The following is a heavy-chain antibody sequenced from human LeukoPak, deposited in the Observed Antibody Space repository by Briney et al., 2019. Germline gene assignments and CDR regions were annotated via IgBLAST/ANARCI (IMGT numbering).Heavy chain of an antibody. D-gene: IGHD6-6*01. CDR3: AKATARYSSSYFFDY. CDR1: GYTFTSYN. Sequence: ASVKVSCKASGYTFTSYNINWVRQAPGQGLEWMGWINPNSGGTNYAQKFQGRVTMTRDMSTSTVYMELSSLRSEDTAVYYCAKATARYSSSYFFDYWGQGTLVTVSS. V-gene: IGHV1-2*02. J-gene: IGHJ4*02. CDR2: INPNSGGT.